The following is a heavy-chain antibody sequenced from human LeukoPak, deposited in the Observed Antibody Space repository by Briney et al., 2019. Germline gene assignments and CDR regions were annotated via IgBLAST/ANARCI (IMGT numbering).Heavy chain of an antibody. CDR2: IIPILGIA. CDR1: GYTFTSYY. D-gene: IGHD5-24*01. CDR3: ARGEGYSHPGDVFDY. V-gene: IGHV1-69*04. J-gene: IGHJ4*02. Sequence: GASVKVSCKASGYTFTSYYMHWVRQAPGQGLEWMGRIIPILGIANYAQKFQGRVTITADKSTSTAYMELSSLRSEDTAVYYCARGEGYSHPGDVFDYWGQGTLVTVSS.